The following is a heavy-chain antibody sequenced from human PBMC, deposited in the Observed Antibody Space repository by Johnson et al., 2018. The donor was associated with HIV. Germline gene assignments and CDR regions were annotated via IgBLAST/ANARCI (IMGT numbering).Heavy chain of an antibody. Sequence: QVQLVESGGGLVKPGGSLRLSCAASGFTFSDYYMTWIRQAPGKGLEWVSYISSSGRTIYDADSVKGRSTISRDNSKNTLYLQMHSLRAEDTAVYYCAKDRIYSYVPDAFDIWGQGTMVSVSS. CDR2: ISSSGRTI. V-gene: IGHV3-11*04. CDR3: AKDRIYSYVPDAFDI. CDR1: GFTFSDYY. D-gene: IGHD5-18*01. J-gene: IGHJ3*02.